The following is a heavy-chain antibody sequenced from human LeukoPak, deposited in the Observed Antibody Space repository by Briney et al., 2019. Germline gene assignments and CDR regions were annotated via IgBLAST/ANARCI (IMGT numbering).Heavy chain of an antibody. CDR2: INHSGST. V-gene: IGHV4-34*01. J-gene: IGHJ6*03. Sequence: SETLSLTCAVYGGSFSGYYWSWIRQPPGKGLEWIGEINHSGSTNYNPSLKSRVTISVDTSKNQFSLKLSSVTAADTAVYYCARGIERAIVVDYFYLDVWGKGTTVTVSS. CDR3: ARGIERAIVVDYFYLDV. D-gene: IGHD3-22*01. CDR1: GGSFSGYY.